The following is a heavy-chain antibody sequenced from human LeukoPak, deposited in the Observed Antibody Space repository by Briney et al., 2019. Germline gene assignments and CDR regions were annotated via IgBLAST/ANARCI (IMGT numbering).Heavy chain of an antibody. CDR1: GFTVSSKY. V-gene: IGHV3-66*01. CDR2: IYDGGSA. D-gene: IGHD6-13*01. Sequence: GGSLRLSCAASGFTVSSKYISWVRQAPGKGLEWVSVIYDGGSADYADSVKGRFTISRDNSKSKVFLQMNSLRVEGTAVYYCAREASYSSSWWYFDHWGREPWSPSPQ. J-gene: IGHJ4*02. CDR3: AREASYSSSWWYFDH.